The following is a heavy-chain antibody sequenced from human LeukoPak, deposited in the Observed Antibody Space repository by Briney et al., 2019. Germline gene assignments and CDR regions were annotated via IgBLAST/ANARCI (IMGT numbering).Heavy chain of an antibody. CDR1: GFTFDDYA. J-gene: IGHJ1*01. CDR2: ISWNSGDI. CDR3: ARDRSSSTQAAEYFQH. Sequence: PGRSLRLSCAASGFTFDDYAMHWVRQPPGKGLEWVSGISWNSGDIRYADPVKGRFTISRDNAKNSLYLQMNSLRGEDTALYYCARDRSSSTQAAEYFQHWGQGTLVTVSS. D-gene: IGHD6-6*01. V-gene: IGHV3-9*01.